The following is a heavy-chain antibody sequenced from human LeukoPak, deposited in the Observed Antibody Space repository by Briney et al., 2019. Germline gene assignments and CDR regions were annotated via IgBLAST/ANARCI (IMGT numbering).Heavy chain of an antibody. Sequence: GRSLRLSCAASGFTFSSYGMHWVRQAPGKGLEWVAVISYDGSNKYYADSVKGRFTISRDNSKNTLYLQMNSLRAEDTAVYYCATGDSSGFYYYYYGMAVWSQGTTVTVSS. CDR3: ATGDSSGFYYYYYGMAV. J-gene: IGHJ6*02. V-gene: IGHV3-30*03. CDR2: ISYDGSNK. CDR1: GFTFSSYG. D-gene: IGHD6-19*01.